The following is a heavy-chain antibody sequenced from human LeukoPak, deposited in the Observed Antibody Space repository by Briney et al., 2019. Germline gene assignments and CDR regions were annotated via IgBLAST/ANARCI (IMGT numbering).Heavy chain of an antibody. Sequence: PGGSLRLSCAASGFTFSSFWMHWVRQVPGKGLVWVSGLNSDGSTTYYADSVKGRFTISRDNSKNTLYLQMNSLRAEDTAVYYCAKGSGDPSFYNHYFDYWGQGTLVTVSS. CDR1: GFTFSSFW. CDR2: LNSDGSTT. J-gene: IGHJ4*02. CDR3: AKGSGDPSFYNHYFDY. V-gene: IGHV3-74*01. D-gene: IGHD3-10*01.